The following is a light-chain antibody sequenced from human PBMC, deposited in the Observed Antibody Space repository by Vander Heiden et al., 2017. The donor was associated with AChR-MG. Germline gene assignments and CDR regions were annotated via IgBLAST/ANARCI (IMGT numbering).Light chain of an antibody. V-gene: IGLV2-11*01. CDR3: CSYAGSLTLV. CDR1: SSDVGNFNY. Sequence: QSALTQPRSVSGSPGPSVTIPCTGTSSDVGNFNYVSWYQHHPGKAPKLVLYDVSERPSGVPDRFSGSKSGNTASLTISGLQGEDEADYYCCSYAGSLTLVFGGGTKLTVL. J-gene: IGLJ3*02. CDR2: DVS.